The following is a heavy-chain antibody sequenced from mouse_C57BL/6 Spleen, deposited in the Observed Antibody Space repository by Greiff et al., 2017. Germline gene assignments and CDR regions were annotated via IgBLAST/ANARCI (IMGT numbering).Heavy chain of an antibody. CDR1: GFSLTSYG. D-gene: IGHD1-1*01. CDR3: ASGGWRTTSECAY. V-gene: IGHV2-6*01. J-gene: IGHJ3*01. CDR2: IWGVGST. Sequence: VQLQQSGPGLVAPSQSLSITCTVSGFSLTSYGVDWVRQSPGKGLEWLGVIWGVGSTNYNSALKSRLSISKDNSKSQVFLKMNSLQTDDTAMYYCASGGWRTTSECAYWGPGTLVTVSA.